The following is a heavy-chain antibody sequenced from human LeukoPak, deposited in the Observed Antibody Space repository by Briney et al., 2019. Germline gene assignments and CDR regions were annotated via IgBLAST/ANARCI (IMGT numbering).Heavy chain of an antibody. CDR1: GYTFSDYY. J-gene: IGHJ3*02. CDR2: INPHSGGT. V-gene: IGHV1-2*02. D-gene: IGHD5-12*01. Sequence: ASVKVSCKASGYTFSDYYLHWVRQAPGHGLEWMGWINPHSGGTHYAQKFQGRVTTTRDTSISTAYMELSSLRSDDTAVYFCAREIVATIGGAFDIWGQGTMVTVSS. CDR3: AREIVATIGGAFDI.